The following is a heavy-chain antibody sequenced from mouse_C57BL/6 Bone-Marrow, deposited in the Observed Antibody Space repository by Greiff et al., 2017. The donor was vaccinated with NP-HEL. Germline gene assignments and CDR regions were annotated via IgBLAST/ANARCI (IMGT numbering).Heavy chain of an antibody. CDR2: ISYSGST. CDR1: GYSITSDY. J-gene: IGHJ4*01. CDR3: ARSPLWLRRNYYAMDY. D-gene: IGHD2-2*01. V-gene: IGHV3-8*01. Sequence: EVQLQQSGPGLAKPSQTLSFTCSVTGYSITSDYWNWIRKFPGNKLEYMGYISYSGSTYYNPSLKSRISITRDTSKNQYYLQLNSVTTEDTATYYCARSPLWLRRNYYAMDYWGQGTSVTVSS.